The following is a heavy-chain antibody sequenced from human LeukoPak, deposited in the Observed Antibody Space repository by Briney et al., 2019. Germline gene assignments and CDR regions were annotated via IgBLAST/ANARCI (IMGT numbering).Heavy chain of an antibody. CDR1: GFTFSSYS. Sequence: GGSLRLSCAASGFTFSSYSMNWVRQAPGKGLEWVSSISSSSSYIYYADSVKGRFTISRDNAKNSLYLQMNSLRPEDTALYYCAKEGDYYGSGSHRDAFDMWGQGTTVSISS. V-gene: IGHV3-21*01. D-gene: IGHD3-10*01. CDR2: ISSSSSYI. J-gene: IGHJ3*02. CDR3: AKEGDYYGSGSHRDAFDM.